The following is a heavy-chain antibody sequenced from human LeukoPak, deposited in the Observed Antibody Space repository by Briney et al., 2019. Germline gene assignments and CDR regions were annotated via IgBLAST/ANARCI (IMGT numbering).Heavy chain of an antibody. CDR1: GGSISSYY. CDR2: IYYSGST. Sequence: SETLSLTCTVSGGSISSYYWSWIRQPPGKGLEWIGYIYYSGSTNYNPSLKSRVTISVDTSKNQFSLKLSSVTAADTAVYYCARHALRVDTAMVSWFDPWGQGTLVTVSS. CDR3: ARHALRVDTAMVSWFDP. V-gene: IGHV4-59*08. J-gene: IGHJ5*02. D-gene: IGHD5-18*01.